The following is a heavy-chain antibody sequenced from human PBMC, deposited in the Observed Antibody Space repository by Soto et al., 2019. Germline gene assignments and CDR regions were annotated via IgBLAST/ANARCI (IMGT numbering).Heavy chain of an antibody. CDR3: ARGGFDYSSYYYMDV. D-gene: IGHD6-13*01. J-gene: IGHJ6*03. V-gene: IGHV4-30-4*02. Sequence: PSETLSLTCTVSGGSISSGDYYWSWIRQPPGKGLEWIGYIYYSGSTYYNPSLKSRVTISVDKSKNQFSLKLSSVTAADTAVYYCARGGFDYSSYYYMDVWGKGTTVTVSS. CDR1: GGSISSGDYY. CDR2: IYYSGST.